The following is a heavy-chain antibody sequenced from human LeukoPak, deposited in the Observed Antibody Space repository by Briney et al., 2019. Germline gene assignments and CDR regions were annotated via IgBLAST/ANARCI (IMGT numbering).Heavy chain of an antibody. V-gene: IGHV4-34*01. CDR2: INHSGST. J-gene: IGHJ4*02. CDR3: AREYGLIDY. D-gene: IGHD4-17*01. Sequence: SETLSLTCTVSGGSISSYYWSWIRQPPGKGLEWIGEINHSGSTNYNPSLKSRVTISVDTSKNQFSLKLSSVTAADTAVYYCAREYGLIDYWGQGTLVTVSS. CDR1: GGSISSYY.